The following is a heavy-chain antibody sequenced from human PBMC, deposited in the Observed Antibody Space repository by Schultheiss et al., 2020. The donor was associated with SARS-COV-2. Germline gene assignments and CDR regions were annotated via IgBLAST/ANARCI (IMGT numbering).Heavy chain of an antibody. CDR3: ARVGVVPAAAQYYYYGMDV. Sequence: SETLSLTCAVYGGSFSGYYWSWIRQPAGKGLEWIGRIYTSGSTNYNPSLKSRVTISVDTSKNQFSLKLSSVTAADTAVYYCARVGVVPAAAQYYYYGMDVWGQGTTVTVSS. D-gene: IGHD2-2*01. CDR2: IYTSGST. CDR1: GGSFSGYY. V-gene: IGHV4-59*10. J-gene: IGHJ6*02.